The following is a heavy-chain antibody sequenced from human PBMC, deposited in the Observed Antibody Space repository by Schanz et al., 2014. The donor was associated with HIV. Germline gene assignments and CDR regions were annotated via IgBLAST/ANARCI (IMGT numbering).Heavy chain of an antibody. CDR2: IDHTGTT. J-gene: IGHJ3*02. D-gene: IGHD3-10*01. V-gene: IGHV3-53*01. Sequence: DVQLVESGGGLIQPGGSLRLSCAASGFSATNYYISWVRQAPGKGLEWVSLIDHTGTTYYADSVKGRFTISRDNAKNTLYLQMNSLRAEDTAVYYCARVHYYASGSYYTESGAFDIWGQGTMVTVSS. CDR3: ARVHYYASGSYYTESGAFDI. CDR1: GFSATNYY.